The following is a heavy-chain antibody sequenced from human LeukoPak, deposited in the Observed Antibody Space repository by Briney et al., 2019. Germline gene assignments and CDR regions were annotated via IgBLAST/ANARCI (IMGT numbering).Heavy chain of an antibody. J-gene: IGHJ3*02. D-gene: IGHD2/OR15-2a*01. V-gene: IGHV3-30*14. Sequence: GRSLRLSCAASGFTFSSYAMHWVRQAPGKGLEWVAVISYDGSNKYYADSVKGRFTISRDNSKNTLHLQMNSLRAEDTAVYYCARDILSQGPDAFDIWGQGTMVTVSS. CDR2: ISYDGSNK. CDR3: ARDILSQGPDAFDI. CDR1: GFTFSSYA.